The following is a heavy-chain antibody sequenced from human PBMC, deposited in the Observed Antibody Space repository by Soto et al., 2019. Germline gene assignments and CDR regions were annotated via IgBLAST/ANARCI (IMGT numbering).Heavy chain of an antibody. CDR1: GCNFGSYF. V-gene: IGHV5-51*01. D-gene: IGHD1-7*01. CDR3: ARGGLIGTPTEY. J-gene: IGHJ4*02. Sequence: GDSLNICCKSSGCNFGSYFIVFGREMPGKGLEWMGIIFPGDSDTRYSPSFQVHVTISADNSISTAYLQWRSLKASDTARYFCARGGLIGTPTEYWGKGNRVTVSS. CDR2: IFPGDSDT.